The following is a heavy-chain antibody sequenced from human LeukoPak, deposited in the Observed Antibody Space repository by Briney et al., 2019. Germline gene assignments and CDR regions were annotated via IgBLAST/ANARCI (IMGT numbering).Heavy chain of an antibody. J-gene: IGHJ4*02. V-gene: IGHV4-31*03. Sequence: SETLSLTCTVSGGSISSSSYYWGWIRQHPGKGLEWIGYIYYSGSTYYNPSLKSRVTISVDTSKKLISLKLNSVTAADTAVYYCASSLRVQLLYYWGQGTLVTVSS. D-gene: IGHD1-1*01. CDR2: IYYSGST. CDR1: GGSISSSSYY. CDR3: ASSLRVQLLYY.